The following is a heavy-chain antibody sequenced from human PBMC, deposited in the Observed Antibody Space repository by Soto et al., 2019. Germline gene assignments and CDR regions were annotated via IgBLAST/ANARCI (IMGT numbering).Heavy chain of an antibody. D-gene: IGHD3-22*01. CDR1: GGSISSYY. Sequence: SETLSLTCTVSGGSISSYYWSWIRQPPGKGLEWIGYIYYSGSTNYNPSLKSRVTLSIDMTNNHVSLILNSVTAADTAVYYCARVGPWVPYYYDSSPYTFENWFDPWGQGTLVTVSS. CDR3: ARVGPWVPYYYDSSPYTFENWFDP. CDR2: IYYSGST. J-gene: IGHJ5*02. V-gene: IGHV4-59*08.